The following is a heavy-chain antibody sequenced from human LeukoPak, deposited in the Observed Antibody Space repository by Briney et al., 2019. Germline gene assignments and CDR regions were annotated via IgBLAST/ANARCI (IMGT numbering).Heavy chain of an antibody. V-gene: IGHV1-18*01. CDR1: GYTFTSYG. J-gene: IGHJ4*02. CDR2: ISAYNGNT. CDR3: ARVVQGTSPRFYFDY. D-gene: IGHD1-14*01. Sequence: ASVKVSCKASGYTFTSYGISWVRQAPGQGLEWMGWISAYNGNTNYAQKLQGRVTMTTDTSTSSAYMELRSLRSDDTAVYYCARVVQGTSPRFYFDYWGQGTLVTVSS.